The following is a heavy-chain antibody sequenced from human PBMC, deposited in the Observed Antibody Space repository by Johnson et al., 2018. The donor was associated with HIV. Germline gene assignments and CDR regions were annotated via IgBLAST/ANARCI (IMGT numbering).Heavy chain of an antibody. D-gene: IGHD1-26*01. Sequence: MLLVESGGGLVQPGGSPRLSCAASGFTFSSYWMSWVRQAPGKGLEWVANIKQDGSEKYYVDSVKGRFTISRDNAKNSLYLQMNSLRAEDTAVYYCAARGWELQPDAFDIWGQGTMVTVSS. CDR3: AARGWELQPDAFDI. J-gene: IGHJ3*02. V-gene: IGHV3-7*05. CDR1: GFTFSSYW. CDR2: IKQDGSEK.